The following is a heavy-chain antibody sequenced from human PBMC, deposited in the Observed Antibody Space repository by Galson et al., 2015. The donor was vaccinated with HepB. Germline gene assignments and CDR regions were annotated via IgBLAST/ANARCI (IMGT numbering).Heavy chain of an antibody. CDR2: INAGNGNT. Sequence: SVKVSCKASGYTFTSYAMHWVRQAPGQRLEWMGWINAGNGNTKYSQKFQGRVTITRDTSASTAYMELSSLRSEDTAVYYCARSAGGIAAAGTWYFDLWGRGTLVTVSS. D-gene: IGHD6-13*01. V-gene: IGHV1-3*01. CDR3: ARSAGGIAAAGTWYFDL. J-gene: IGHJ2*01. CDR1: GYTFTSYA.